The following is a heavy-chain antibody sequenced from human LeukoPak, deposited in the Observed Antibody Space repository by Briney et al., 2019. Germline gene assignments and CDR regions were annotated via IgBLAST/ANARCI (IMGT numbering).Heavy chain of an antibody. Sequence: GGSLRFSCAASRFPFSSYAMSWVRQAPGKGLEWVSAISHSGGTTYYADSVKGRFTISRDNAKNSLYLQMNSLRAEDTALYYCARHYGSGSYYSSRAYYYYMDVWGKGTTVTVSS. CDR1: RFPFSSYA. CDR3: ARHYGSGSYYSSRAYYYYMDV. V-gene: IGHV3-23*01. D-gene: IGHD3-10*01. CDR2: ISHSGGTT. J-gene: IGHJ6*03.